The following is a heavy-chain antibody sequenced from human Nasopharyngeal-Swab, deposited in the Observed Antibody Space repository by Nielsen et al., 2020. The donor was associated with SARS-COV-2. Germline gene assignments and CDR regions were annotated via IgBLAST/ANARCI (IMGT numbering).Heavy chain of an antibody. CDR1: EYTFTSYY. V-gene: IGHV1-46*01. D-gene: IGHD3-16*01. J-gene: IGHJ6*02. CDR3: ARGGLSFPPDGLDV. CDR2: INPSGGST. Sequence: ASVKVSCKASEYTFTSYYMHWVRQAPGQGLEWMGIINPSGGSTSYAQRFQGRVTLTRDTSTSTLYMELSSLRSGDTAVYYCARGGLSFPPDGLDVWGQGTTVTVS.